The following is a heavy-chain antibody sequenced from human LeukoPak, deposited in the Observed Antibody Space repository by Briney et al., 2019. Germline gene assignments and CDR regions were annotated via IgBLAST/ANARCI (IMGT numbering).Heavy chain of an antibody. CDR1: GFTFSSYS. CDR3: AKWPTVTPVGDWFDP. J-gene: IGHJ5*02. D-gene: IGHD4-17*01. CDR2: ISSSSSYI. V-gene: IGHV3-21*04. Sequence: NSGGSLRLSCAASGFTFSSYSMNWVRQAPGKGLEWVSSISSSSSYIYYADSVKGRFTISRDNSKNTLYLQMNSLRAEDTAVYYCAKWPTVTPVGDWFDPWGQGTLVTVSS.